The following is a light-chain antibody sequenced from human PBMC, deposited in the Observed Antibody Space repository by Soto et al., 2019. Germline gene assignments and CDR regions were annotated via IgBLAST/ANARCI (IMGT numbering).Light chain of an antibody. CDR1: TGAVTSGHY. J-gene: IGLJ2*01. CDR2: DTS. CDR3: LLSYGGARRV. Sequence: QTVVTQEPSLTVSPGGTVTLTCGSSTGAVTSGHYPYWFQQKPGQAPRTLIYDTSNKHSWTPARFSGSLLGGKPALTLSGAQPEDDAEYFCLLSYGGARRVFGGGTKVTVL. V-gene: IGLV7-46*01.